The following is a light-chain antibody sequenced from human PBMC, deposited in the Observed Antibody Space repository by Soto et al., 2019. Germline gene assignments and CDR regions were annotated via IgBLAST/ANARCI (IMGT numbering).Light chain of an antibody. Sequence: DIVLTQFPGTLSLSPGERATLSCRTSKSVTANYLAWYQQKPGQAPRLLIYGATSRASGIPDRFSGSGSGTDFTLTITRLEPEDFAVYYCQQYDSLPRTLGQGTKVEIK. CDR2: GAT. CDR3: QQYDSLPRT. J-gene: IGKJ1*01. V-gene: IGKV3-20*01. CDR1: KSVTANY.